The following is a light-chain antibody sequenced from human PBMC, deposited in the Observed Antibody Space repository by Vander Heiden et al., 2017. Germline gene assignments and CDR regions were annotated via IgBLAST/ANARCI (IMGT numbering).Light chain of an antibody. CDR1: QSISSW. Sequence: DIQMTQSPSTLSASVGDRFTITCRASQSISSWLAWYQQKPGKAPKLLTYKASSLESGVPSRFSGSGYGKEFTLTISSRQPDDFAPYYCQQYNSYPLLTFGGGTKVEIK. V-gene: IGKV1-5*03. J-gene: IGKJ4*01. CDR3: QQYNSYPLLT. CDR2: KAS.